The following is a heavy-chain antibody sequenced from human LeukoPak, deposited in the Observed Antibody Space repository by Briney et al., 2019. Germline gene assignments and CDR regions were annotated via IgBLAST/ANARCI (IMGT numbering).Heavy chain of an antibody. D-gene: IGHD6-6*01. CDR1: GGSISSTSYY. CDR3: ASLLYSSSGYDY. CDR2: IYYSGST. Sequence: PSETLSITCTVSGGSISSTSYYWGWIRQPPGKGLEWIGSIYYSGSTYYNPSLKSRVTISVDTSKNQFSLKLSSVTAADTAVYYCASLLYSSSGYDYWGQGTLVTVSS. V-gene: IGHV4-39*01. J-gene: IGHJ4*02.